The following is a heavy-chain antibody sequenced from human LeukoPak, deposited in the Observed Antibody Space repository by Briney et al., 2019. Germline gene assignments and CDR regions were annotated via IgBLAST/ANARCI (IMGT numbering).Heavy chain of an antibody. D-gene: IGHD3-10*01. CDR2: INPNSGGT. CDR1: GFTFTGYY. CDR3: ATYGSGRPTSSSYTMDA. Sequence: ASVKVSCKASGFTFTGYYMHWVRQAPGQGLEWMGWINPNSGGTNYAQKFQGRVTMTRDTSISTAYMEVSRLTSDDTAVYYCATYGSGRPTSSSYTMDAWGKGTTVTVSS. V-gene: IGHV1-2*02. J-gene: IGHJ6*03.